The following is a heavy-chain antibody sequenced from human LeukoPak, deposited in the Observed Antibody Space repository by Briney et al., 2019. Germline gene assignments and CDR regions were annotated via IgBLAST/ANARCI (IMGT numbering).Heavy chain of an antibody. CDR1: GFTVSSSY. D-gene: IGHD4-17*01. CDR3: ARNRYGDYVPYDY. Sequence: GGSLRLSCAASGFTVSSSYMSWVRQAPGKGLEWVSVIYSGGSTYYADSVKGRFTISRDNSKNTLYLQMNSLRAEDTAVYYCARNRYGDYVPYDYWGQGTLVTVSS. CDR2: IYSGGST. V-gene: IGHV3-66*02. J-gene: IGHJ4*02.